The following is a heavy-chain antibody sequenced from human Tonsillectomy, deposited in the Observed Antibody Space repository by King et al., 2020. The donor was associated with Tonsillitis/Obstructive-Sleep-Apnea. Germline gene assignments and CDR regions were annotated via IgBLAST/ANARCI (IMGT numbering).Heavy chain of an antibody. CDR3: ASSSGTYLDDAFDI. D-gene: IGHD1-26*01. CDR1: GYTFTAYP. CDR2: INTNTGNP. Sequence: QLVQSGSELKKPGASVKVSCKASGYTFTAYPMNWVRQAPGQGLEWMGWINTNTGNPTYAQGFTGRFVFSLDTSVSTAYLQISSLKAEDTAVYYCASSSGTYLDDAFDIWGQGTMVTVSS. J-gene: IGHJ3*02. V-gene: IGHV7-4-1*02.